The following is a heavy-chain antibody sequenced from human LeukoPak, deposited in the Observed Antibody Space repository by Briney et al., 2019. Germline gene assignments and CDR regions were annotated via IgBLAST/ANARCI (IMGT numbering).Heavy chain of an antibody. V-gene: IGHV3-11*01. D-gene: IGHD3-10*01. Sequence: GGSLRLSCAASGFTFSDYYMRWIRQAPGKGLEWVSYISSSGSTIYYADSVKGRFTISRYNAKNSLYLQMNSLRAEDTAVYYCARETGSMVRGLPGPRPDYWGQGTLVTVSS. CDR3: ARETGSMVRGLPGPRPDY. CDR1: GFTFSDYY. CDR2: ISSSGSTI. J-gene: IGHJ4*02.